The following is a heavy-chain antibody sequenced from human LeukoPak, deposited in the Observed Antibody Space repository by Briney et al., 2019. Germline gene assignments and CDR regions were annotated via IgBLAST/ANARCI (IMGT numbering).Heavy chain of an antibody. D-gene: IGHD6-13*01. J-gene: IGHJ4*02. CDR3: AKAPSVYSSSWYSHDY. V-gene: IGHV3-23*01. CDR2: ISGSGSGGST. CDR1: GFTFSSSA. Sequence: GGSLRLSCAASGFTFSSSAMSWVRQAPGKGLEWVPSISGSGSGGSTYYADSVKGRFTISRDNSKNTLYLQMNSLRAEDTAVYYCAKAPSVYSSSWYSHDYWGQGTLVTVSS.